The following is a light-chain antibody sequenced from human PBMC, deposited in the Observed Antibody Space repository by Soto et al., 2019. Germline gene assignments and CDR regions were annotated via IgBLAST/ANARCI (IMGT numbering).Light chain of an antibody. J-gene: IGLJ2*01. CDR1: RSNIGTYT. Sequence: QPVLTQSPSASGTPGQRVTISCSGSRSNIGTYTVNWYQHLPGTAPTLLIYLNNQRPSGVPNRFSASKSGTSASLAISGLQSEDEADYYCAAWDGSLSAVLFGGGTQLTVL. V-gene: IGLV1-44*01. CDR3: AAWDGSLSAVL. CDR2: LNN.